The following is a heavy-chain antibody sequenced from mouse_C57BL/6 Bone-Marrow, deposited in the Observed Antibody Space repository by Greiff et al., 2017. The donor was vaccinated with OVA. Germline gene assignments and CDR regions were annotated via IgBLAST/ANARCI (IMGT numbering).Heavy chain of an antibody. CDR2: IYPRSGNT. CDR1: GYTFTSYG. Sequence: QVQLKQSGAELARPGASVKLSCKASGYTFTSYGISWVKQRTGQGLEWIGEIYPRSGNTYYNEKFKGKATLTADKSSSTAYMELRSLTSEDSAVYFCARLRDGSSYYWYFDVWGTGTTVTVSS. CDR3: ARLRDGSSYYWYFDV. J-gene: IGHJ1*03. D-gene: IGHD1-1*01. V-gene: IGHV1-81*01.